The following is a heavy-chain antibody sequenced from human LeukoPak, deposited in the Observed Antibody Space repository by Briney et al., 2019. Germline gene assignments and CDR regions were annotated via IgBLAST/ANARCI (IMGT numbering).Heavy chain of an antibody. Sequence: SETLSLTCTVSGGSISSYYWSWIRQPPGKGLEWIGYIYYSGSTNYNPSLKSRVTISVDTSKNQFSLKLSSVTAADTAVYYCARDYAPHEVGATSEFDYWGQGTLVTVSS. CDR3: ARDYAPHEVGATSEFDY. D-gene: IGHD1-26*01. CDR2: IYYSGST. CDR1: GGSISSYY. V-gene: IGHV4-59*01. J-gene: IGHJ4*02.